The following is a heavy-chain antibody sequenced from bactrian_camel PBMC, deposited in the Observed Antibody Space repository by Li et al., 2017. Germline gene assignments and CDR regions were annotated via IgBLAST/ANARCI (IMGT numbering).Heavy chain of an antibody. D-gene: IGHD6*01. J-gene: IGHJ4*01. CDR1: GFTDDRPC. V-gene: IGHV3S55*01. Sequence: HVQLVESGGDSVQARGSLRLSCEASGFTDDRPCMGWFRQVPGKEREGVAALAAGGRTNYAESVKGRFTISRDDAKSTLYLQMNNLKPEDTAMYRCAANWRYGGSCNGGYTYWGQGTQVTVS. CDR2: LAAGGRT. CDR3: AANWRYGGSCNGGYTY.